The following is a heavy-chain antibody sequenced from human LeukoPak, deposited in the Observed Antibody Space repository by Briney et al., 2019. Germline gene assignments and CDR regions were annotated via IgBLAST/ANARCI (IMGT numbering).Heavy chain of an antibody. J-gene: IGHJ4*02. Sequence: GGSLRLSCAASGFTFSSYAMSWVRQAPGKGLEWVSAIRGSGGSTYYADSVKGRFTISRDNSKNMLYLHLSGLRPEDSALYYCASGPNIYGDNYWGQGTLVIVSS. D-gene: IGHD4-17*01. V-gene: IGHV3-23*01. CDR2: IRGSGGST. CDR1: GFTFSSYA. CDR3: ASGPNIYGDNY.